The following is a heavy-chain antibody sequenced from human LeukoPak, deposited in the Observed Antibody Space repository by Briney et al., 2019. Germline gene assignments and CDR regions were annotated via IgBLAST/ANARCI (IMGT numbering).Heavy chain of an antibody. Sequence: GGSLRLSCAAPGFTVSSNYMNWVRQAPGKGLEWVSVIYSGGRTYYADSVKGRFTISRDISQNTLYLQMNSLRAEDTAVYYCAKDTDYDSPLGYWGQGTLVTVSS. V-gene: IGHV3-66*01. J-gene: IGHJ4*02. D-gene: IGHD3-22*01. CDR1: GFTVSSNY. CDR2: IYSGGRT. CDR3: AKDTDYDSPLGY.